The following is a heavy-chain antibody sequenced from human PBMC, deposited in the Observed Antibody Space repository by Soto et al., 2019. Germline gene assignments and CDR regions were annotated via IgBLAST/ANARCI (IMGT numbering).Heavy chain of an antibody. Sequence: GGSLRLSCAASGFTFSDHYMDWVRQAPGKGLEWVGRARDKPNGYTTDYAASVKGRFTVSRDDSKNSVYLQMNSLKTEDTAVYYCVKVLKTTVTVFDYWGQGTLVTVSS. CDR2: ARDKPNGYTT. D-gene: IGHD4-17*01. J-gene: IGHJ4*02. CDR1: GFTFSDHY. V-gene: IGHV3-72*01. CDR3: VKVLKTTVTVFDY.